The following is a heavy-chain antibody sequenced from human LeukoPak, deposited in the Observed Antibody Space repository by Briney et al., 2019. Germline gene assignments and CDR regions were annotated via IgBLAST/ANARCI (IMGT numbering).Heavy chain of an antibody. CDR3: ARLEVDCTSTTCSQNWFDP. CDR1: GYSFTNYW. V-gene: IGHV5-51*03. J-gene: IGHJ5*02. CDR2: IYPGDSDT. D-gene: IGHD2-2*01. Sequence: PGESLKISCKASGYSFTNYWIGWVRQVPGKGLEWMGIIYPGDSDTRYSPSFRGQVTISADKSISTAYLQWSSLKASDTAMYYCARLEVDCTSTTCSQNWFDPWGQGTLVTVSS.